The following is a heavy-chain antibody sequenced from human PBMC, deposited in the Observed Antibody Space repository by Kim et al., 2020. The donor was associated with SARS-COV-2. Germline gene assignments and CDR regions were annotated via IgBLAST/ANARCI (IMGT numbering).Heavy chain of an antibody. CDR3: SKSLRTGADNWFDP. D-gene: IGHD1-1*01. V-gene: IGHV1-2*06. Sequence: ASVKVSCWASGYTFTAYFIHWVRQAPGQGLEWMGRIHPNSGGTIYAQKFQGRVAMTRDMSISTAYMELTSLRSDDTATYYCSKSLRTGADNWFDPWGQGTLVTVSS. CDR1: GYTFTAYF. J-gene: IGHJ5*02. CDR2: IHPNSGGT.